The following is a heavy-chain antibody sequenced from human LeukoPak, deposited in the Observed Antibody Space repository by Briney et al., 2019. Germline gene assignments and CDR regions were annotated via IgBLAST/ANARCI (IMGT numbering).Heavy chain of an antibody. CDR2: IYPGDSDT. D-gene: IGHD5-24*01. CDR1: GYSFTSYW. CDR3: ARGKVEMANDPWCPFDY. Sequence: GESLKISCKGSGYSFTSYWIGWVRQMPGKGLEWMGIIYPGDSDTRYSPSFQGQVTISADKSISTAYLQWSSLKASDTAMYYCARGKVEMANDPWCPFDYWGQGTLVTVSS. J-gene: IGHJ4*02. V-gene: IGHV5-51*01.